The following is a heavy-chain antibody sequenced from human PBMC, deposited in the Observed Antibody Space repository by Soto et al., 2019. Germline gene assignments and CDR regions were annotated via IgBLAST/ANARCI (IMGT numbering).Heavy chain of an antibody. J-gene: IGHJ4*02. Sequence: SVKVSCKASGGTLSRYAISWVRQAPGQGLEWMGGIIPIFGTANYAQKFQGRVTITADESTSTAYMELSSLRSEDTAVYYCARAPPNYDILTGYYPLWGQGTLVTVSS. CDR1: GGTLSRYA. CDR3: ARAPPNYDILTGYYPL. D-gene: IGHD3-9*01. CDR2: IIPIFGTA. V-gene: IGHV1-69*13.